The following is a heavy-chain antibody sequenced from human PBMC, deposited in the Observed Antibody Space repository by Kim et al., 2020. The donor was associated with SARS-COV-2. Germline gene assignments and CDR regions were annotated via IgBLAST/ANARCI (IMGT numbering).Heavy chain of an antibody. CDR1: GGSFSGYY. Sequence: SETLSLTCAVYGGSFSGYYWSWIRQPPGKGLEWIGEINHSGSTNYNPSLKSRVTISVDTSKNQFSLKLSSVTAADTAVYYCARGGRYYGSGSYYKFNYYGMDVWGQGTTVTVSS. D-gene: IGHD3-10*01. V-gene: IGHV4-34*01. CDR3: ARGGRYYGSGSYYKFNYYGMDV. J-gene: IGHJ6*02. CDR2: INHSGST.